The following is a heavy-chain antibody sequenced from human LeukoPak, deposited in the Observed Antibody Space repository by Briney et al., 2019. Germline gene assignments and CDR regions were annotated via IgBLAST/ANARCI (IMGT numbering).Heavy chain of an antibody. V-gene: IGHV4-61*02. CDR3: ARDLAVAGTYYYYYYMDV. CDR1: GGSISSGSYY. CDR2: IYTSGST. Sequence: SQTLSLTCTVSGGSISSGSYYWSWIRQPAGKGLEWIGRIYTSGSTNYNPSLKSRFTISVDTSKNQFSLKLSSVTAADTAVYYCARDLAVAGTYYYYYYMDVWGKGTTVTVSS. D-gene: IGHD6-19*01. J-gene: IGHJ6*03.